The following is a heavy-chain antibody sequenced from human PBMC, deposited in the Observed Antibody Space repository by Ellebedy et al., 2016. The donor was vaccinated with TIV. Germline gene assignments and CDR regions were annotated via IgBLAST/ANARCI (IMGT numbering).Heavy chain of an antibody. CDR1: GYTFTSYA. D-gene: IGHD2-15*01. Sequence: AASVKVSCKASGYTFTSYAMHWVRQAPGQRLEWMGWINPNSGDTHYVQKFQGWVTMTRDTSISTAYMELSRLRSDDAAVYYCARVGGYCSGGTCSKPFDYWGQGTLVTVSS. V-gene: IGHV1-2*04. CDR3: ARVGGYCSGGTCSKPFDY. J-gene: IGHJ4*02. CDR2: INPNSGDT.